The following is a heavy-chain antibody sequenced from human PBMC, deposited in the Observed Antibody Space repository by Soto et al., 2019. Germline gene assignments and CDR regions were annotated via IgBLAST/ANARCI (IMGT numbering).Heavy chain of an antibody. CDR3: AHRVLRKVFALVTTNAIYFDF. J-gene: IGHJ4*02. Sequence: QITLNESGPTQVKPRQTLTLTCTFSGFSLTTSGVGVGWIRQSPGKAPEWLALIYWDDDKRYSPSLKSRLTITKYTSKNQVVLTMADLDPADTATYYCAHRVLRKVFALVTTNAIYFDFWGQGTPVAVSS. CDR2: IYWDDDK. V-gene: IGHV2-5*02. D-gene: IGHD3-3*01. CDR1: GFSLTTSGVG.